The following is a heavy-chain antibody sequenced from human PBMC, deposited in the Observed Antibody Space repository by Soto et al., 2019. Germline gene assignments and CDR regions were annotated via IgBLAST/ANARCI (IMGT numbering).Heavy chain of an antibody. Sequence: SETMSLTCTVSVGSISSSSYYWGWIRQPPGKGLEWIGYIYYSGSTYYNPSLKSRVTISVDTSKNQFSLKLSSVTAADTAVYYCARGDYGDYEVDYWGQGTLVTVSS. D-gene: IGHD4-17*01. V-gene: IGHV4-30-4*08. J-gene: IGHJ4*02. CDR1: VGSISSSSYY. CDR3: ARGDYGDYEVDY. CDR2: IYYSGST.